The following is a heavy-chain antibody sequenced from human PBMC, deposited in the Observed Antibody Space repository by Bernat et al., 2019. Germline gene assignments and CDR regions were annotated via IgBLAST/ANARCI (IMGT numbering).Heavy chain of an antibody. J-gene: IGHJ6*03. CDR3: AKGVVQGVINPLGGYYMDV. CDR2: ISGSGGST. V-gene: IGHV3-23*01. CDR1: GFTFSSYA. Sequence: EVQLLESGGGLVQPGGSLRLSCAASGFTFSSYAMSWVRQAPGTGLELSPVISGSGGSTYYADSVKGRFTISRDKSKSTRYLQMNSLRAEDTAVYYCAKGVVQGVINPLGGYYMDVWGKGTTVTVSS. D-gene: IGHD3-10*01.